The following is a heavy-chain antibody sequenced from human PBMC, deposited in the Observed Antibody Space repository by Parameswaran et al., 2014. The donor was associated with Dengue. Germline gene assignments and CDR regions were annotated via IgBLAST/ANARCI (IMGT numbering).Heavy chain of an antibody. D-gene: IGHD1-26*01. CDR2: INPNSGGT. Sequence: WVRQAPGQGLEWMGWINPNSGGTEYAQRFQGRVTLTRDTSISTVYMQLTRLKSDDTAVYYCARDRREWELLRAYAFDIWGLGTKVTVSS. J-gene: IGHJ3*02. V-gene: IGHV1-2*02. CDR3: ARDRREWELLRAYAFDI.